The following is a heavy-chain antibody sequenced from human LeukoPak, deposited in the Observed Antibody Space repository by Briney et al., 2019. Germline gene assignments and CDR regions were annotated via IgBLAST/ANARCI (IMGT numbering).Heavy chain of an antibody. CDR1: GGSISSSSYY. D-gene: IGHD1-7*01. Sequence: ASETLSLTCIVPGGSISSSSYYWAWIRQSPGKGLEWIGTFSSGGSAYYNPSLTSRVSISKDTSDNQFSLRLYSVTAADTAVYYCARKQTGTMYDVWGQGTQVTVSS. CDR3: ARKQTGTMYDV. J-gene: IGHJ4*02. CDR2: FSSGGSA. V-gene: IGHV4-39*07.